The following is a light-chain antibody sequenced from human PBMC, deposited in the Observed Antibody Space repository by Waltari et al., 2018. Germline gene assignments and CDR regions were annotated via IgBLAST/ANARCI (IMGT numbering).Light chain of an antibody. V-gene: IGLV1-51*01. J-gene: IGLJ2*01. Sequence: QSVLTQPPSVSADPGQKVTISCSGSSSNIGNYFVSWYHQLPGATPKLLIYDNYKRPSGIPDRFSASKSGTSATLDITGLQIGDEADYYCATWDNSLTAVVFGGGTKLTVL. CDR3: ATWDNSLTAVV. CDR1: SSNIGNYF. CDR2: DNY.